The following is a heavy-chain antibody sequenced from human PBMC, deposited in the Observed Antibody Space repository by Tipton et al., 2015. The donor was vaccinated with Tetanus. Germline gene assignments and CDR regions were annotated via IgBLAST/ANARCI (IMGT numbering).Heavy chain of an antibody. CDR2: ISAYNGDT. Sequence: QLVQSGAEVRKPGASVKGSCKTSGYTFSNYGVSWVRQAPGRGLEWMGWISAYNGDTNTAQNLQGRVTMTTDTSTSTASMEVRSLTYDDTAVYYCTAPARYCSGGSCYLALDYWGQGTLVTVSS. J-gene: IGHJ4*02. D-gene: IGHD2-15*01. CDR1: GYTFSNYG. V-gene: IGHV1-18*01. CDR3: TAPARYCSGGSCYLALDY.